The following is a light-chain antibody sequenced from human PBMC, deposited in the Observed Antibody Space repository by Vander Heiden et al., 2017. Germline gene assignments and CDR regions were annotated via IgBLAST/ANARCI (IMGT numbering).Light chain of an antibody. CDR3: QQYDNWPPLT. CDR1: QNIGNK. J-gene: IGKJ4*01. V-gene: IGKV3-15*01. Sequence: ELVMAQSPDTLSVSPGEGATLSCSPSQNIGNKVSWYLQKPGQAPTILIYYGSTIATSTPARFSGTGSGTEFTLTISNLQSEDFAIYYCQQYDNWPPLTFGGGTKVDIK. CDR2: YGS.